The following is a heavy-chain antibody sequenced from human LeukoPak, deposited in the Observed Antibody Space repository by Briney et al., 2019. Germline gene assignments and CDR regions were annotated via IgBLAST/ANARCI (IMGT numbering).Heavy chain of an antibody. D-gene: IGHD1-14*01. J-gene: IGHJ6*03. CDR1: GYSISSGYY. CDR3: ARVPLRPEDYYYYMDV. CDR2: IYHSGST. Sequence: SETLSLTCTVSGYSISSGYYWGWIRQPPGKGLEWIGSIYHSGSTYYNPSLKSRVTISVDTSKNQFSLKLSSVTAADTDVYYCARVPLRPEDYYYYMDVWGKGTTVTVSS. V-gene: IGHV4-38-2*02.